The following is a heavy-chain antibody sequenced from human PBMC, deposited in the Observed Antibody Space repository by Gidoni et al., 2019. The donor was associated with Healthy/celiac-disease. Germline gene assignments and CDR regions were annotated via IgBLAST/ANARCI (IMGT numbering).Heavy chain of an antibody. CDR3: ARGIVGAPPYYYYGMDV. CDR1: GFTVSSNY. V-gene: IGHV3-53*04. CDR2: IYSGGST. Sequence: EVQLVESGGGLVQPGGSLRLSCAASGFTVSSNYMSWVRQAPGKGLEWVSVIYSGGSTYYADSVKGRVTISRHNSKNTLYLQMNSLRAEDTAVYYCARGIVGAPPYYYYGMDVWGQGTTVTVSS. D-gene: IGHD1-26*01. J-gene: IGHJ6*02.